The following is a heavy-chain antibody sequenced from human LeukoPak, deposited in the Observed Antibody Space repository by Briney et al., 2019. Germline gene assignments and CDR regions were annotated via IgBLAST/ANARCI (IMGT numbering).Heavy chain of an antibody. CDR2: ISGGDRST. V-gene: IGHV3-23*01. CDR1: GFAFSNFA. J-gene: IGHJ4*02. D-gene: IGHD3-22*01. Sequence: GGSLRLSCAASGFAFSNFAMSWVRQAPGKGLEWVSAISGGDRSTHYADSVKGRFTISRDSSRNTSYLQMNSLRVGDTAVYYCAKVHYYDSGGMGGFDHWGQGTLVTVSS. CDR3: AKVHYYDSGGMGGFDH.